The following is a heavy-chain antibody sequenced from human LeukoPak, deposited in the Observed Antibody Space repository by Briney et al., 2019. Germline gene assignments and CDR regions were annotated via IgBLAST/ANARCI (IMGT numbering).Heavy chain of an antibody. D-gene: IGHD1-7*01. J-gene: IGHJ5*02. V-gene: IGHV1-2*06. Sequence: ASVKVSCKASGYTFTGYYMHWVRQAPGQGLEWMGRINPNSGGTNYAQKFQGRVTMARDTSISTAYMELSGLRSDDTAVYYCARGRAGTNDDWFDPWGQGTLVTVSS. CDR1: GYTFTGYY. CDR3: ARGRAGTNDDWFDP. CDR2: INPNSGGT.